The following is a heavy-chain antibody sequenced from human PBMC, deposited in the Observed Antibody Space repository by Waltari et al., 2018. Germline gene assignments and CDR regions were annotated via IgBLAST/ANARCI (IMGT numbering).Heavy chain of an antibody. CDR1: GGTFSSYA. J-gene: IGHJ6*02. D-gene: IGHD2-15*01. CDR3: ASAYLYGGSLLRFYYGMDV. CDR2: IIPIFGTA. V-gene: IGHV1-69*08. Sequence: QVQLVQSGAEVKKPGSSVKVSCKASGGTFSSYAISWVRQAPGQGLEWMGRIIPIFGTANYAQKFQGRVTITADKSTSTAYMELSSLRSEDTAVYYCASAYLYGGSLLRFYYGMDVWGQGTTVTVSS.